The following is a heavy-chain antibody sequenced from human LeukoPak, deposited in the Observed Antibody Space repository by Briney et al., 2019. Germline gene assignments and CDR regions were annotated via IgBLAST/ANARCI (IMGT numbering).Heavy chain of an antibody. V-gene: IGHV1-8*02. Sequence: ASVKVSCKASGYTFTSYYMHWVRQATGQGLEWMGWMNPNSGNTGYAQKFQGRVTMTRNTSISTAYMELSSLRSEDTAVYYCAREIGNGSWRWFDPWGQGTLVTVSS. J-gene: IGHJ5*02. CDR1: GYTFTSYY. CDR3: AREIGNGSWRWFDP. CDR2: MNPNSGNT. D-gene: IGHD1-1*01.